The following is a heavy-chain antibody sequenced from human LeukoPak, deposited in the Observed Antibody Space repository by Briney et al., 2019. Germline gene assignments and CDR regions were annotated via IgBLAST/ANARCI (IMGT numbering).Heavy chain of an antibody. V-gene: IGHV4-39*07. Sequence: SETLSLTCTVSGGSISSSSYYWGWIRQPPGKGLEWIGNSHNTGSTNYDPSLKSRVTMSVDTSENQFSLKLSSVTAADTAVYYCARDDYGDYDYWGQGTLVTVSS. J-gene: IGHJ4*02. D-gene: IGHD4-17*01. CDR2: SHNTGST. CDR1: GGSISSSSYY. CDR3: ARDDYGDYDY.